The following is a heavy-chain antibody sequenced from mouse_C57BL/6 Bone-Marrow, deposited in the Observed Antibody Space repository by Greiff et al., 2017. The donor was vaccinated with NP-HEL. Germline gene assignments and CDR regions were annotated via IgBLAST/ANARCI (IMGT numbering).Heavy chain of an antibody. CDR1: GYSITSGYY. J-gene: IGHJ2*01. CDR3: AREIYYGSSYPYYFDY. V-gene: IGHV3-6*01. CDR2: ISYDGSN. D-gene: IGHD1-1*01. Sequence: EVKVEESGPGLVKPSQSLSLTCSVTGYSITSGYYWNWIRQFPGNKLEWMGYISYDGSNNYNPSLKNRISITRDTSKNQFFLKLNSVTTEDTATYYCAREIYYGSSYPYYFDYWGQGTTLTVSS.